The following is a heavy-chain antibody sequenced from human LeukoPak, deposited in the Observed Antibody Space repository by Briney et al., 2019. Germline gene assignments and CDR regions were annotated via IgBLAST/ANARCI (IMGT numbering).Heavy chain of an antibody. CDR2: MNPNSGNT. CDR1: GYTLTSYD. CDR3: AREGVSIAVAGTEGHYYYYYMDV. V-gene: IGHV1-8*01. D-gene: IGHD6-19*01. Sequence: GASVKVSCKASGYTLTSYDINWVRQATGQGLEWMGWMNPNSGNTGHAQKFQGRVTMTRNTSISTAYMELSSLRSEDTAVYYCAREGVSIAVAGTEGHYYYYYMDVWGKGTTVTVSS. J-gene: IGHJ6*03.